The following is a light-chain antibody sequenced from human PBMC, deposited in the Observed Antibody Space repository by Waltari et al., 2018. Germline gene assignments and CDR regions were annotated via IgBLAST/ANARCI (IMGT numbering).Light chain of an antibody. CDR1: QSVDSKY. Sequence: EIVLTQSPGTLSLSPGEGDTLYCRDSQSVDSKYFAWYQQKPGQAPRLLIYGASSRATGIPDRFSGSGSGTEFTLTINTMEPEDSALYFCQQYGSSITLGGGTKVEIK. J-gene: IGKJ4*01. CDR2: GAS. V-gene: IGKV3-20*01. CDR3: QQYGSSIT.